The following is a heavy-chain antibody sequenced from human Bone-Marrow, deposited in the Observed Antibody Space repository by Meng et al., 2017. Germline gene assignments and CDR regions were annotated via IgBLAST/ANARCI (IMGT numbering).Heavy chain of an antibody. V-gene: IGHV3-21*01. CDR3: AGDRTAANY. Sequence: EVHLVESGGGLVKPGGSLRLSCAASGFSFSTYSMNWVRQAPGKGLEWVASISASSTYIYYADSVKGRFTISRDNAKNSLYLQMNSLRAEDTALYYCAGDRTAANYWGQGTLVTVSS. CDR1: GFSFSTYS. CDR2: ISASSTYI. J-gene: IGHJ4*02. D-gene: IGHD6-13*01.